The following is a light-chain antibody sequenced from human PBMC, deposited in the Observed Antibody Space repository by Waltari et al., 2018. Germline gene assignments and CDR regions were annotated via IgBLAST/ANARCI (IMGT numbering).Light chain of an antibody. CDR2: RNN. CDR3: ATWDDSLSGRV. V-gene: IGLV1-47*01. CDR1: SSNIGTHY. J-gene: IGLJ3*02. Sequence: QSVLTQPPSASGTPGQRVTISCSGSSSNIGTHYIYWHLQLPGTAPKLLIYRNNPPPSGVPDLCSGSRSGTSASLAISGLLSEDEANYYCATWDDSLSGRVFGGGAKLTVL.